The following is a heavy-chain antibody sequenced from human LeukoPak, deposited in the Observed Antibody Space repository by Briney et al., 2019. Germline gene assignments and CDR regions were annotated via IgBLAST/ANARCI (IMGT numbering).Heavy chain of an antibody. CDR2: IYYSGST. D-gene: IGHD3-22*01. V-gene: IGHV4-39*01. CDR1: GGSISSSSYY. Sequence: SETLSLTCTVSGGSISSSSYYWGWIRQPPGKGLEWIGSIYYSGSTYYNPSLKSRVTISVDTSKNQFSLKLSSVTAADTAVYYCARYCYDSSGYDYWGQGTLVTVSS. J-gene: IGHJ4*02. CDR3: ARYCYDSSGYDY.